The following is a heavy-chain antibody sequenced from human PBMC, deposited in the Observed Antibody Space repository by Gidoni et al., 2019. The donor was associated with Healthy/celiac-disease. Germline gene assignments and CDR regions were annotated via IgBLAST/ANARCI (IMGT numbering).Heavy chain of an antibody. CDR3: ASEDAGGPAAAPGYYFDY. CDR2: IKQDGSEK. CDR1: GFTFSSGG. J-gene: IGHJ4*02. D-gene: IGHD6-13*01. Sequence: EVPLVESGGGLVPHGGSRRLSCAPSGFTFSSGGMSWVRQAQGQGLEWVDNIKQDGSEKYYVYSVKGLFTISRDNAKNSLYLQMSILSAEDTAVYYCASEDAGGPAAAPGYYFDYWGQGTLVTVSS. V-gene: IGHV3-7*01.